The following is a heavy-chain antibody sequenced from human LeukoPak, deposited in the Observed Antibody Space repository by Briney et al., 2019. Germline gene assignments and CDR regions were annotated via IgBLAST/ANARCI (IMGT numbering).Heavy chain of an antibody. Sequence: ASVKVSCKASGYTFTSHYMHWVRQAPGQGLEWMGIINPTGGSVSYAQKFQGRVAMTRDTSTSTVYMDLSGLRSEDTAVYYCARDHQTTVTPYYYYGMDVRGQGTTVTVSS. D-gene: IGHD4-11*01. V-gene: IGHV1-46*01. CDR3: ARDHQTTVTPYYYYGMDV. J-gene: IGHJ6*02. CDR1: GYTFTSHY. CDR2: INPTGGSV.